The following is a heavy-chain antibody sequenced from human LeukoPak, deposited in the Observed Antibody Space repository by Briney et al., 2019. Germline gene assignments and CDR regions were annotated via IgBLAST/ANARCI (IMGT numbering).Heavy chain of an antibody. CDR1: GFTFDDYG. CDR3: AREVSTGDAFDI. Sequence: GGSLRLSCAASGFTFDDYGMSWVCQAPGKGVEWVSGINWNGGSTGYADSVKGRFTISRDNAKNSLYLQMNSLRAEDTALYHCAREVSTGDAFDIWGQGTMVTVSS. J-gene: IGHJ3*02. CDR2: INWNGGST. V-gene: IGHV3-20*01. D-gene: IGHD3-10*01.